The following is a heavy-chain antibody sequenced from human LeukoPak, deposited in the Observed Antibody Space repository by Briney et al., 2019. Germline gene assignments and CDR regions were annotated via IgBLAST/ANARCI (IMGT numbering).Heavy chain of an antibody. V-gene: IGHV3-30*02. CDR3: AKVAADITMIVAPPQDYYYMDV. J-gene: IGHJ6*03. CDR1: GFTFSSYG. Sequence: PGGSLRLSCAASGFTFSSYGVHWVRQAPGKGLEWVAFIRYDGSNKYYADSVKGRFTISRDNSKNTLYLQMNSLRAEDTAVYYCAKVAADITMIVAPPQDYYYMDVWGKGTTVTVSS. CDR2: IRYDGSNK. D-gene: IGHD3-22*01.